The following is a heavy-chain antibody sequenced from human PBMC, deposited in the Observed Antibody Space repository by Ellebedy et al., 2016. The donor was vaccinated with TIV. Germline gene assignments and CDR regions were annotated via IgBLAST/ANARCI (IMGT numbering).Heavy chain of an antibody. J-gene: IGHJ1*01. CDR2: IQYNVRT. D-gene: IGHD3-22*01. V-gene: IGHV4-39*01. CDR3: ASSSYSESSGWGSLEH. CDR1: GGSISSSSYY. Sequence: SETLSLXCTVSGGSISSSSYYWGWIRQPPGKGLEWMGSIQYNVRTYYNPSLNNRVTISGDTSKKQFSLKLSAVTAADTAVYYCASSSYSESSGWGSLEHWGQGTLVTVSS.